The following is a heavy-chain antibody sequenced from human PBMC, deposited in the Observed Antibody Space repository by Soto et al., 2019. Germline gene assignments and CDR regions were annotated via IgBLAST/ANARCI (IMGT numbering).Heavy chain of an antibody. D-gene: IGHD1-1*01. CDR3: ATEDSMNWTHDY. V-gene: IGHV4-4*02. CDR2: IYQSGTT. CDR1: GGSISNSHV. Sequence: SETLSLTYVVSGGSISNSHVWSWVRQPPGKGLEWIGEIYQSGTTDYNPSLKSRVTMSVDKSRNQLSLTLNSVTAADTAVYYCATEDSMNWTHDYWGQGPLVTVS. J-gene: IGHJ4*02.